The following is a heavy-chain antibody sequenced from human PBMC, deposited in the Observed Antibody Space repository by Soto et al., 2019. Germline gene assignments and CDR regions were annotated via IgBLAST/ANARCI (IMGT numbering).Heavy chain of an antibody. CDR3: FDY. Sequence: SETQSLTCTVSGGSISTNNWWTWVRQPPGKGLEWIGEIFYTGSANYDPSLKSRVTISVDKSKNQFSLKLTSVTAADTAVYYYFDYWGQGTLVTVSS. J-gene: IGHJ4*02. CDR1: GGSISTNNW. CDR2: IFYTGSA. V-gene: IGHV4-4*02.